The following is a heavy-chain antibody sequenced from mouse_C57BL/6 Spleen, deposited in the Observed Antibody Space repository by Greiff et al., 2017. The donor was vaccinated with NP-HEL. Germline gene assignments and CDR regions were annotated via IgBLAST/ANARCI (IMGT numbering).Heavy chain of an antibody. CDR2: IDPSDSET. D-gene: IGHD1-1*01. V-gene: IGHV1-52*01. J-gene: IGHJ1*03. CDR1: GYTFTSYW. Sequence: QVQLQQPGAELVRPGSSVKLSCKASGYTFTSYWMHWVKQRPIQGLEWIGNIDPSDSETHYNQKFKDKATLTVDKSSSTAYMQLSSLTYEDSAVYYCARPYGSSPGYFDVWGTGTTVTVSS. CDR3: ARPYGSSPGYFDV.